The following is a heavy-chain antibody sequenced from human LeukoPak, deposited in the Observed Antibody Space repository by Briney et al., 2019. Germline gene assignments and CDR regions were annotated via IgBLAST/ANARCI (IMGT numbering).Heavy chain of an antibody. CDR2: INHSGST. CDR3: ASRYSYGPYNWFDP. D-gene: IGHD5-18*01. CDR1: SGSFSGYY. Sequence: PSETLSLTCAVYSGSFSGYYCSWLRQPPGKGLEWIGEINHSGSTNYNPSLKSRVTISVDTSKNQFSLKLSSVTAADTAVYYCASRYSYGPYNWFDPWGQGTLVTVSS. V-gene: IGHV4-34*01. J-gene: IGHJ5*02.